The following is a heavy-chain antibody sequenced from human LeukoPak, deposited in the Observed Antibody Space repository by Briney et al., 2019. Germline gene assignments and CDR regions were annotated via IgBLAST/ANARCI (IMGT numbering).Heavy chain of an antibody. CDR1: EFTFSSYA. V-gene: IGHV3-7*01. CDR3: ARDPPLTYYYDSSGYPH. D-gene: IGHD3-22*01. J-gene: IGHJ4*02. Sequence: GGSLRLSCVVSEFTFSSYAMSWVRQAPGKGLEWVANIKQDGSEKYYVDSVKGRFTISRDNAKNSLYLQMNSLRAEDTAVYYCARDPPLTYYYDSSGYPHWGQGTLVTVSS. CDR2: IKQDGSEK.